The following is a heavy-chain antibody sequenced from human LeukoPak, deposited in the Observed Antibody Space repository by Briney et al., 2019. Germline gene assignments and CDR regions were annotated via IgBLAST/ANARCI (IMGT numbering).Heavy chain of an antibody. CDR3: ASGGGWVFNN. V-gene: IGHV3-7*01. Sequence: GGSLRLSCAASGFPFSSHWLSWFRQSPGKGLEWVAHIKQDGSEKYYVDSVKGRFTISRDNARNSQYLQMSSLRAEDTAVYYCASGGGWVFNNWGQGTLVTVSS. CDR2: IKQDGSEK. J-gene: IGHJ4*02. D-gene: IGHD6-19*01. CDR1: GFPFSSHW.